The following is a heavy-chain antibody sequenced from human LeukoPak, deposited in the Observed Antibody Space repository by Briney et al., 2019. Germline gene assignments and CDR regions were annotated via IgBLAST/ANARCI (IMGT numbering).Heavy chain of an antibody. CDR2: INPDGGNT. D-gene: IGHD6-19*01. CDR1: GYTFTAYY. J-gene: IGHJ3*02. CDR3: ARDRNQWLVPTGVGDASDI. V-gene: IGHV1-46*01. Sequence: ASVKVSCKASGYTFTAYYMHWVRQAPGQGLEWVGQINPDGGNTRYAQRFHGRVILSTDTSTRTAYMELRSLRSDDTAVYYCARDRNQWLVPTGVGDASDIWGQGTMVTVSS.